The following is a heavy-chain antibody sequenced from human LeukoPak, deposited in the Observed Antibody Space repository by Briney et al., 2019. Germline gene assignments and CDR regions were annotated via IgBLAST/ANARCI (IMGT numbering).Heavy chain of an antibody. Sequence: SETLSLTCAVSGGSISSYYWSWIRQPPGKGLEWIGYIYYSGSTNYNPSLKSRVDISVDTSKNQFSLKLSSVTAADTAVYYCATTSTGDYYYYYMDVWGKGTTVTVSS. CDR2: IYYSGST. D-gene: IGHD2-8*02. J-gene: IGHJ6*03. CDR1: GGSISSYY. CDR3: ATTSTGDYYYYYMDV. V-gene: IGHV4-59*01.